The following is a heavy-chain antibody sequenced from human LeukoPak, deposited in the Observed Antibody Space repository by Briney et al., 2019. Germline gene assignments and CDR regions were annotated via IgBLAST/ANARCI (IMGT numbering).Heavy chain of an antibody. D-gene: IGHD6-6*01. CDR3: ARRGGSSSRRSPIDY. J-gene: IGHJ4*02. V-gene: IGHV3-7*01. CDR2: IKKDGSQR. Sequence: GGSLRLCCTASGFTFSDYWMTWVLQAPGKGPEWVANIKKDGSQRYYVDSVRGRFTISRDNDKNALFLQMNGLRAEDTAVYYCARRGGSSSRRSPIDYWGQGTLVTVSS. CDR1: GFTFSDYW.